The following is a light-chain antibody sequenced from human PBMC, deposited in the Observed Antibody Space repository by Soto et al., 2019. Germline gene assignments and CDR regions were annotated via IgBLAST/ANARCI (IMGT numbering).Light chain of an antibody. CDR1: QIVLYSSNNKNY. CDR3: EQYYSSPWT. V-gene: IGKV4-1*01. Sequence: DIVMTQSPDSLAVSLGERATINCKSSQIVLYSSNNKNYVDWYQQKPGQPPKLLIYWASTRESGVPDRFSGSGSRTDCTLTISSVQANDAAAYYWEQYYSSPWTFGQGPMVEIK. J-gene: IGKJ1*01. CDR2: WAS.